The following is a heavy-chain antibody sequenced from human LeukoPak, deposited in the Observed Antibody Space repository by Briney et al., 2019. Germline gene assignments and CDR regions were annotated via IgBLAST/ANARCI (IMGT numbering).Heavy chain of an antibody. J-gene: IGHJ4*02. CDR2: IHDSGST. V-gene: IGHV4-59*01. D-gene: IGHD1-26*01. CDR1: GGSRSSYY. Sequence: PSETLSLTCTVSGGSRSSYYWSWIRQPPGRRLEWIGYIHDSGSTNYNPSLESRVTISLDTSKNQFSLKLTSLTAADTAVYYCARETLVGATIYFDHWGQGTLVTVSS. CDR3: ARETLVGATIYFDH.